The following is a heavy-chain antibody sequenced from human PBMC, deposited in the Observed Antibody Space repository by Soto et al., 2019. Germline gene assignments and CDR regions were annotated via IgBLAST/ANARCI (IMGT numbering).Heavy chain of an antibody. CDR3: ARHSLALRKNNWFDP. CDR1: CDSIMSSDFY. D-gene: IGHD3-3*02. J-gene: IGHJ5*02. CDR2: IFYLGSS. V-gene: IGHV4-39*01. Sequence: LSRTGTVSCDSIMSSDFYWGWVRQPPGKGLEWIGSIFYLGSSYYNPSLKSRVTMSVDTSKNQFSLRLRSVTAADTALYFCARHSLALRKNNWFDPWGQGIMVTV.